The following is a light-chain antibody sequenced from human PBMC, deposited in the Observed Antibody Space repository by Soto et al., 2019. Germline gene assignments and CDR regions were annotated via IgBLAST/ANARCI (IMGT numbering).Light chain of an antibody. CDR1: SSVFSSYNR. Sequence: QSVLTQPPSVSGSPGQSVTISCAGTSSVFSSYNRVSWYQRPPGTGPKLIIYAVNNGPARVPDRFSGSKSGNTASLTISGHQTEDDAEYYCSLYTTNSTYVFGTGTKVNVL. CDR2: AVN. V-gene: IGLV2-18*01. CDR3: SLYTTNSTYV. J-gene: IGLJ1*01.